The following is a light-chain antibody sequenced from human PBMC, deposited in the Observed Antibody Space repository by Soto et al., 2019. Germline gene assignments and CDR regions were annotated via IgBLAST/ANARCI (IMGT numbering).Light chain of an antibody. Sequence: IQMTQSPSSLSASVGDRVTITCRASQGVRDDVGWYHQKPGKAPKLLIYSASTLQSGVASRFSGSGSGTEFTLTISALQPEDFARYCCLQESNYPLTFVGGTKVEIK. CDR2: SAS. CDR1: QGVRDD. CDR3: LQESNYPLT. J-gene: IGKJ4*01. V-gene: IGKV1-6*01.